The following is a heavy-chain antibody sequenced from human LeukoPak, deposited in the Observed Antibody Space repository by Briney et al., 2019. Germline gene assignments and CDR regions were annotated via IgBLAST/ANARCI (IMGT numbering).Heavy chain of an antibody. V-gene: IGHV3-7*01. CDR1: GFSFDNNW. CDR3: VRDSGQGGIFDY. J-gene: IGHJ4*02. CDR2: INQDGNEK. D-gene: IGHD3-16*01. Sequence: GGSLRLSCAASGFSFDNNWMTWVRQPPGKGLEWVANINQDGNEKYYVDSVKGRFTISRDNTKNSLYLQINSLRAEDTAVYYCVRDSGQGGIFDYWGQGTLVTVSS.